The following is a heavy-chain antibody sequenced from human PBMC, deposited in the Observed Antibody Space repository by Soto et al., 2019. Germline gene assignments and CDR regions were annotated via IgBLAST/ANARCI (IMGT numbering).Heavy chain of an antibody. CDR1: GFTFSSYA. J-gene: IGHJ4*02. CDR2: ISGGGGST. D-gene: IGHD6-19*01. V-gene: IGHV3-23*01. CDR3: AKDRRGIAVAGSSSDY. Sequence: PVGSLRLSCAASGFTFSSYAMSWVRQAPGKGLEWVSAISGGGGSTYYADSVKGRFTIPRDNSKNTLYLQMNSLRAEDTAVYYCAKDRRGIAVAGSSSDYWGQGTLVSVSS.